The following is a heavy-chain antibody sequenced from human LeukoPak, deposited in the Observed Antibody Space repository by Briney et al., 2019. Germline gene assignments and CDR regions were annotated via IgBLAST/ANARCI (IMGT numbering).Heavy chain of an antibody. J-gene: IGHJ4*02. CDR3: ARGGYYFDY. Sequence: PSETLSLTCTVSGGSISSGGYYWSWIRQHPGKGLEWIGYIYYSGSTYYNPSLRSRITISLDTSKNQFSLKLSSVTAADTAVYYCARGGYYFDYWGQGTLVTVSS. CDR2: IYYSGST. V-gene: IGHV4-31*03. CDR1: GGSISSGGYY.